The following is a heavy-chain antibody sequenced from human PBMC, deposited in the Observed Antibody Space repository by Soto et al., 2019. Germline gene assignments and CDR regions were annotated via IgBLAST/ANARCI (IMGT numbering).Heavy chain of an antibody. CDR2: IYYSGST. D-gene: IGHD4-4*01. CDR3: AREELTTVTTLKGSLLPYGMDV. V-gene: IGHV4-31*03. J-gene: IGHJ6*02. Sequence: QVQLQESGPGLVKPSQTLSLTCTVSGGSISSGGYYWSWIRQHPGKGLEWIGYIYYSGSTYYNPSLKSRVTISVDTSKNQFSLKLSSVTAADTAVYYCAREELTTVTTLKGSLLPYGMDVWGQGTTVTVSS. CDR1: GGSISSGGYY.